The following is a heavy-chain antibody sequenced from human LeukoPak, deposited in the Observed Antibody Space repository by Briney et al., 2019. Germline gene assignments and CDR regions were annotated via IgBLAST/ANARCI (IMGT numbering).Heavy chain of an antibody. V-gene: IGHV4-34*01. D-gene: IGHD3-10*01. J-gene: IGHJ5*02. CDR1: GGSSSGYY. Sequence: PSETLSLTCAVYGGSSSGYYWSWIRQPPGKGLEWIGEINHSGSTNYNPSLKSRVTISVDTSKNQFSLKLSSVTAADTAVYYCARRKGSGSYWNWFDPWGQGTLVTVSS. CDR2: INHSGST. CDR3: ARRKGSGSYWNWFDP.